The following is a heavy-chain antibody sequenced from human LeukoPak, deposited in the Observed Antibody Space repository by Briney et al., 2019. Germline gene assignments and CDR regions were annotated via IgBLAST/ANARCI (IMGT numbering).Heavy chain of an antibody. D-gene: IGHD3-22*01. CDR2: IYYRGST. Sequence: SETLSLTCTVSGGSISSYYWSWIRQSPGKGLEWIGYIYYRGSTNHNPSLKSPVTISVDTSHNQFSLRLSPVTAADTAVYYCGREWSSGYWDYWGQGTLVTVSS. J-gene: IGHJ4*02. CDR3: GREWSSGYWDY. V-gene: IGHV4-59*01. CDR1: GGSISSYY.